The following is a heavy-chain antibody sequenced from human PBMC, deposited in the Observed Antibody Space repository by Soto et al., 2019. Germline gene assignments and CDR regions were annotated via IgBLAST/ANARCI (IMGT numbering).Heavy chain of an antibody. D-gene: IGHD3-9*01. V-gene: IGHV4-39*01. J-gene: IGHJ4*02. CDR3: ASVKRITIFPHY. CDR1: GGSISSSDYY. Sequence: SETLSLTCTVSGGSISSSDYYWGWIRQPPGKGLEWIGAIYYSGSTYYNPSLKSRVTISVDTSKNQFSLKLSSVTAADTAVYYCASVKRITIFPHYWGQGTLVTVSS. CDR2: IYYSGST.